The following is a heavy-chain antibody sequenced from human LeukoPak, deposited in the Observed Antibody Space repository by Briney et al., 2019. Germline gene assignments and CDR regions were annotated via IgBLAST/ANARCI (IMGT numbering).Heavy chain of an antibody. CDR2: INPNSGVT. CDR3: ARDSEASDFDY. V-gene: IGHV1-2*02. Sequence: ASVKVSCKASGYTFTGYYIHWVRQAPGQGLEWMGWINPNSGVTNYAQKFQGRVTMTRDTSTSTVYMELSSLRSEDTAVYYCARDSEASDFDYWGQGTLVTVSS. CDR1: GYTFTGYY. J-gene: IGHJ4*02.